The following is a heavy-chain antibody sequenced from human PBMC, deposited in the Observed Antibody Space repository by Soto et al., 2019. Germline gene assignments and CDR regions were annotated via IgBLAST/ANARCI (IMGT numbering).Heavy chain of an antibody. D-gene: IGHD4-17*01. V-gene: IGHV3-74*01. CDR1: GFTFSNNW. Sequence: GGSLRLSCAASGFTFSNNWMHWVRQAPGKGPVWVSRINSDGSSTYYADSVKGRFTISRDNAKNTLYLQMNSLRADDTALYYCAKEFLFGHGDYRGAGAFDSWGQGTMVTVSS. CDR3: AKEFLFGHGDYRGAGAFDS. J-gene: IGHJ3*01. CDR2: INSDGSST.